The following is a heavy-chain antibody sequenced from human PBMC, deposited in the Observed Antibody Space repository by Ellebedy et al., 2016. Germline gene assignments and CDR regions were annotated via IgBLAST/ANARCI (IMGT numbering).Heavy chain of an antibody. J-gene: IGHJ4*02. CDR2: IYYSGST. D-gene: IGHD6-19*01. V-gene: IGHV4-59*01. CDR3: AREGQSSGWSIDY. Sequence: SETLSLTCTVSGGSISSYYWSWIRQPPGKGLEWIGYIYYSGSTNYNPSLKSRVTISVDTSKNQFSLKLSSVTAADTAVYYCAREGQSSGWSIDYWGQGTLVTVSS. CDR1: GGSISSYY.